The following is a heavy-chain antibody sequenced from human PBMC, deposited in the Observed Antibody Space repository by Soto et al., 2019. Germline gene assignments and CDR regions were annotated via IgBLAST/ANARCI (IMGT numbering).Heavy chain of an antibody. V-gene: IGHV5-51*01. CDR1: GYSFTNYW. D-gene: IGHD3-9*01. CDR3: ARLLAGSRWYFDY. CDR2: IYPADSDT. Sequence: GESLTICCKGSGYSFTNYWIGWVRQMPGKGLEWMGIIYPADSDTRYSPSFEGQVTISADKSISTAYLQRSSLKASDTAIYYCARLLAGSRWYFDYWGQGTLVTVSS. J-gene: IGHJ4*02.